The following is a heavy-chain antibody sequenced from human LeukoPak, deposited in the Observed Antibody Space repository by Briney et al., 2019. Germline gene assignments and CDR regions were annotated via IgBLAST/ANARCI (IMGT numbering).Heavy chain of an antibody. Sequence: PSETLSLTCSVSGGPMNTYYWSWIRQPAGAGLEWIGRIYSSGGTYYNPSLKSRVTVSIDTSRNQFSLNLSSVTAADTAVYYCARGGADAYDVYYLDVWGTGTTVTVSS. CDR3: ARGGADAYDVYYLDV. CDR1: GGPMNTYY. D-gene: IGHD5-12*01. CDR2: IYSSGGT. J-gene: IGHJ6*03. V-gene: IGHV4-4*07.